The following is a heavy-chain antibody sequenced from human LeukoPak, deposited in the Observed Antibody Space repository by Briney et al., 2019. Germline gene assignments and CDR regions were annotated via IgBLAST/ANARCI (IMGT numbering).Heavy chain of an antibody. D-gene: IGHD3-22*01. J-gene: IGHJ4*02. CDR3: ARDRGYYDSSGYFDY. Sequence: ASVKVSCKASGYTFTGYYMHWVRQAPGQGLEWMGWISAYNGNTNYAQKLQGRVTMTTDTSTSTAYMELRSLRSDDTAVYYCARDRGYYDSSGYFDYWGQGTLVTVSS. CDR1: GYTFTGYY. CDR2: ISAYNGNT. V-gene: IGHV1-18*04.